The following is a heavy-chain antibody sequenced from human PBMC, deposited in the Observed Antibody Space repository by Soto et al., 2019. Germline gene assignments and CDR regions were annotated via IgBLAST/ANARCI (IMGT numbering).Heavy chain of an antibody. CDR2: INPNSGGT. CDR3: ALAMTTVTKYGMDV. D-gene: IGHD4-17*01. Sequence: ASVKVSCKASGYTFTGYYMHWVRQAPGQGLEWMGWINPNSGGTNYAQKFQGRVTMTRDTSISTAYMELSRLRSDDTAVYYCALAMTTVTKYGMDVWGQGTTVTSP. V-gene: IGHV1-2*02. CDR1: GYTFTGYY. J-gene: IGHJ6*02.